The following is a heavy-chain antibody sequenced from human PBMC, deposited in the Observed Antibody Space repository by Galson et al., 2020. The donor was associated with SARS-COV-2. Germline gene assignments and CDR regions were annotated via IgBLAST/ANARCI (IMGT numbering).Heavy chain of an antibody. CDR1: GFSLSTSGMC. Sequence: SGPTLVKPTQTLTLTCTFSGFSLSTSGMCVSWIRQPPGKALEWLALIDWDDDKYYSTSLKTRLTISKDTSKNQVVLTMTNMDPVDTATYYCARIPIYVWGDYYGMDVWGQGTTVTVSS. J-gene: IGHJ6*02. CDR2: IDWDDDK. CDR3: ARIPIYVWGDYYGMDV. V-gene: IGHV2-70*01. D-gene: IGHD3-16*01.